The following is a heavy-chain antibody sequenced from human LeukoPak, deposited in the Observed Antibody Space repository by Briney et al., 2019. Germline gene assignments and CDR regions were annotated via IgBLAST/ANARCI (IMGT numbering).Heavy chain of an antibody. V-gene: IGHV1-69*05. D-gene: IGHD6-13*01. CDR3: ARGSSSWYRLGYYFDY. CDR1: GGTFSSYA. J-gene: IGHJ4*02. Sequence: SVKVSCKASGGTFSSYAISWGRQAPGQGLEWMGGIIPIFGTAHYAQKLQGRVTITTHQPTRTAYMELSSLRSEDTAVYYCARGSSSWYRLGYYFDYWGQGTLVTVSS. CDR2: IIPIFGTA.